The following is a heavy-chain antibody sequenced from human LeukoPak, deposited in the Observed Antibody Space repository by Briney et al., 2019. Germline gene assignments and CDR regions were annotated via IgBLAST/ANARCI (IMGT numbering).Heavy chain of an antibody. D-gene: IGHD3-10*01. CDR3: ARDPGYGSGSYYDY. Sequence: SLRLSCAASGFTFSSHAMHWVRQAPGKGLEWVAVISYDESNKHYADSVKGRFTVSRDHSKNTLYLQMNSLRPEDTAVYYCARDPGYGSGSYYDYWGQGTLVTDSS. V-gene: IGHV3-30*04. J-gene: IGHJ4*02. CDR1: GFTFSSHA. CDR2: ISYDESNK.